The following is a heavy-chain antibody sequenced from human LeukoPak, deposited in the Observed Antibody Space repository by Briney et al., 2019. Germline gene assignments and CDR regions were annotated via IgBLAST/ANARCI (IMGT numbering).Heavy chain of an antibody. CDR2: IYYSGSA. D-gene: IGHD6-19*01. Sequence: SETLSLTCTVSDGSLSSYYWSWIRQTPGKGLEWIGYIYYSGSAHYNPSLRSRVTISVDTSKNQFSLRLTSVTAADTAVCYCARVAAPIAVAGTGAFDIWGQGTLVTVSS. CDR1: DGSLSSYY. V-gene: IGHV4-59*01. CDR3: ARVAAPIAVAGTGAFDI. J-gene: IGHJ3*02.